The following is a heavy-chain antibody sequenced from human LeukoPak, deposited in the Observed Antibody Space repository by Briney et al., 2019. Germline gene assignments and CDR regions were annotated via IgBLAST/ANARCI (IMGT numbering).Heavy chain of an antibody. CDR3: ASGGGSSGYYYLFPFVY. CDR1: GYTFTSCG. CDR2: ISAYNGNT. Sequence: ASVKVSCKASGYTFTSCGISWVRQAPGQGLEWMGWISAYNGNTNYAQKLQGRVTMTTDTSTSTAYMELRSLRSDDTAVYYCASGGGSSGYYYLFPFVYWGQGTLVTVSS. J-gene: IGHJ4*02. D-gene: IGHD3-22*01. V-gene: IGHV1-18*01.